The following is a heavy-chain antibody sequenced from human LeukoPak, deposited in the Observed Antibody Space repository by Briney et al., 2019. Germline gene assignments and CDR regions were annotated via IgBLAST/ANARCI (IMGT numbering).Heavy chain of an antibody. J-gene: IGHJ3*02. V-gene: IGHV1-69*01. Sequence: SVKVSCKASGGTFSSYAISWVRQAPGQGLEWLGGIIPIFGTANYAQKFQGRVTITADESTSTAYMELSSLRSEDTAVYYCARVVVTHWAFDIWGQGTMVTVSS. D-gene: IGHD3-22*01. CDR3: ARVVVTHWAFDI. CDR2: IIPIFGTA. CDR1: GGTFSSYA.